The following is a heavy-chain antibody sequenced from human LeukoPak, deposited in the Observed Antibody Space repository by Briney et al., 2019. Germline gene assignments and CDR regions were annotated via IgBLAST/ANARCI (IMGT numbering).Heavy chain of an antibody. D-gene: IGHD1-1*01. V-gene: IGHV1-18*01. CDR1: GYTFTSYG. Sequence: GASVKVSCKASGYTFTSYGISWVRQAPGQGLEWMVWITAYNGNRLYAQRFQGRITLTTDTSTSTSYVELRSLEYDDTAIYYCARDNDKVVDHWGQGTLVTVSS. CDR2: ITAYNGNR. CDR3: ARDNDKVVDH. J-gene: IGHJ4*01.